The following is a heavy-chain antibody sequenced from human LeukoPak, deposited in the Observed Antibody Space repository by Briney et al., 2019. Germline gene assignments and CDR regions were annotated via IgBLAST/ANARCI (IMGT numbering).Heavy chain of an antibody. Sequence: SETLSLTCTVSGASISNYYWSWTRQPPGKGLKWIGYIHNTGRTNYNPSLKSRVTISADTSKNQFSLRLSSVTAADTAIYYCARYAATGGPNWFDPWGPGTLVTVSS. CDR2: IHNTGRT. J-gene: IGHJ5*02. D-gene: IGHD2-15*01. CDR3: ARYAATGGPNWFDP. CDR1: GASISNYY. V-gene: IGHV4-59*01.